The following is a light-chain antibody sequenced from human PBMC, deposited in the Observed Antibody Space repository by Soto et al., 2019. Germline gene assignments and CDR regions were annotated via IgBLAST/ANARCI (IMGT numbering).Light chain of an antibody. J-gene: IGKJ1*01. CDR3: QQYGSSPKT. V-gene: IGKV3-20*01. CDR2: RAS. CDR1: QSVSSSY. Sequence: EIVLTQSPGTLSLSPGERATLSCRASQSVSSSYLAWYQQKPGQAPGLLIYRASSRATGIPDRFSGSGSGTDFTLTISRLEPEDFAVYYCQQYGSSPKTCGQGTKGDIK.